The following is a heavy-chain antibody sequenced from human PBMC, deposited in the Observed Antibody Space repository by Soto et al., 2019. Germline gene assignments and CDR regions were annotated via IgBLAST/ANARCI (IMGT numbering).Heavy chain of an antibody. CDR1: GFTFSEYA. D-gene: IGHD3-10*01. CDR2: VSANGDIT. CDR3: ARGDRGGSGSPASYYCYGLDV. J-gene: IGHJ6*02. V-gene: IGHV3-23*01. Sequence: EVKVLESGGDLVQPGGSLRLSCVASGFTFSEYAMTWVRQAPGKGLDWVSSVSANGDITYYADSVKGRFNISRDNSNNTLLRQMNRLRAEDTALYYCARGDRGGSGSPASYYCYGLDVWGQGPTVIVSS.